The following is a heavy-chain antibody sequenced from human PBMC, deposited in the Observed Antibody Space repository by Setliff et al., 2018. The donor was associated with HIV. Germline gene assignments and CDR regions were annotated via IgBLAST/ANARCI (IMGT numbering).Heavy chain of an antibody. D-gene: IGHD2-21*01. CDR3: VRDLMWAFDI. Sequence: PGGSLRLSCAASGFTFSSYGMHWVRQAPGKGPEWVAIISYDGSSEYDADSVQGRFTISRDSAKNSVYLQMNSLRVDDTALYYCVRDLMWAFDIWGQGSMVTVSS. J-gene: IGHJ3*02. V-gene: IGHV3-30*03. CDR2: ISYDGSSE. CDR1: GFTFSSYG.